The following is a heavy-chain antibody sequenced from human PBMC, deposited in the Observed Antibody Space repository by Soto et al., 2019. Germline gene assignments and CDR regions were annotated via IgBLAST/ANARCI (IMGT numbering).Heavy chain of an antibody. D-gene: IGHD2-21*01. J-gene: IGHJ6*02. CDR3: ARDHLILPAHEFLYGSAV. CDR1: GFTFSMYS. V-gene: IGHV3-7*03. CDR2: IPQDGVDG. Sequence: GGSLRLSCEVSGFTFSMYSMSWVRQSPGKGLEWVAKIPQDGVDGHYADSVKGRCTISRDNGKNSLYLELNNVRAEDAAVYYCARDHLILPAHEFLYGSAVWGRGATVTVSS.